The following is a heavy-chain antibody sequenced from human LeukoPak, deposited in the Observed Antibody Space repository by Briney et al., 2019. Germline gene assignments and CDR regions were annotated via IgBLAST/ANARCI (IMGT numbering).Heavy chain of an antibody. V-gene: IGHV4-30-2*01. D-gene: IGHD3-10*01. CDR3: ARQEVVDYYGSGTLNY. CDR2: MYHSGST. CDR1: GGSISSGGYY. Sequence: SETLSLTCTVSGGSISSGGYYWSWIRQPPGKGLEWIGYMYHSGSTYYNPSLKSRVTISVDTSKNQFSLKLSSVTAADTAVYYCARQEVVDYYGSGTLNYWGQGTLVTVSS. J-gene: IGHJ4*02.